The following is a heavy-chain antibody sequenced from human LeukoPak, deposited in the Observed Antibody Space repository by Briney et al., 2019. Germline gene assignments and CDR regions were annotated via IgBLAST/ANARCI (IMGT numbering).Heavy chain of an antibody. D-gene: IGHD2-2*01. CDR3: ANHLACGSTSCPPFDD. CDR2: ISGGGGAI. V-gene: IGHV3-23*01. CDR1: GFTFSSYA. J-gene: IGHJ4*02. Sequence: GGSLRLSCAASGFTFSSYAMSWVRQAPGKGLEWVSAISGGGGAIYYADSVKGRFTISRDNSKNSLYLQMSSLRAEDTAVYYCANHLACGSTSCPPFDDWGQGTLVTVSS.